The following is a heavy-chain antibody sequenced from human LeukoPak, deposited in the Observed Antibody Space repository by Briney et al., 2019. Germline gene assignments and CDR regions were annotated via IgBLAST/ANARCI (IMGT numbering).Heavy chain of an antibody. V-gene: IGHV3-53*01. D-gene: IGHD3-10*01. CDR2: IYSDGTT. Sequence: GGSLRLSCVGSKFTVSDNCVSWVRQAPGKGLEWVSVIYSDGTTFYSDSVKGRFTISRDNSKNILYLQMNSLRAEDTAVYYCARERIYFGSGRDLTDARLFYYYGMDVWGQGTTVTVSS. CDR3: ARERIYFGSGRDLTDARLFYYYGMDV. J-gene: IGHJ6*02. CDR1: KFTVSDNC.